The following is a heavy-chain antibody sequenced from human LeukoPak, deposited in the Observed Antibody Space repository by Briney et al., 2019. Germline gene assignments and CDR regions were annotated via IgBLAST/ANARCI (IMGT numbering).Heavy chain of an antibody. J-gene: IGHJ4*02. V-gene: IGHV3-7*04. CDR3: ARDGLRCSSPNCYFDY. CDR1: GFTFSSYA. Sequence: GGSLRLSCAASGFTFSSYAMSWVRQAPGKGLEWVAHIKQDGSEKYYVDSVKGRFTISRDNARNSLYLQMNSLRVEDSAVYYCARDGLRCSSPNCYFDYWGQGTPVTVSS. D-gene: IGHD2-2*01. CDR2: IKQDGSEK.